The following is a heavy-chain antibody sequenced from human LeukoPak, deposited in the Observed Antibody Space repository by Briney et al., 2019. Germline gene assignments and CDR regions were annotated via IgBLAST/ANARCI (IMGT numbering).Heavy chain of an antibody. V-gene: IGHV3-23*01. CDR3: AKDWTTVVTPKGYYFDS. CDR2: ISTTGGST. Sequence: LGGSLRLSCAASGFGFNNYAMSWVRQAPGKGLEWVSAISTTGGSTYYADSVKGRFTVSRDNSKNTLSLQMDSLRVEDTALYYCAKDWTTVVTPKGYYFDSWGQGTLVTVSS. CDR1: GFGFNNYA. D-gene: IGHD4-23*01. J-gene: IGHJ4*02.